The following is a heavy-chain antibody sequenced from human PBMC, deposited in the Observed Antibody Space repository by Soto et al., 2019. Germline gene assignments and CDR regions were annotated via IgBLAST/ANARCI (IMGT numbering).Heavy chain of an antibody. D-gene: IGHD3-22*01. CDR2: ISAYNGNT. J-gene: IGHJ5*02. V-gene: IGHV1-18*01. Sequence: ASVKVSCKASGYTFTSYGISWVRQAPGQGLEWMGWISAYNGNTNYAQKLQGRVTMTTDTSTSTAYMELRSLRSDDAAVYYCARERVTMIVEAPGISFDPWGQGTQVTVSS. CDR1: GYTFTSYG. CDR3: ARERVTMIVEAPGISFDP.